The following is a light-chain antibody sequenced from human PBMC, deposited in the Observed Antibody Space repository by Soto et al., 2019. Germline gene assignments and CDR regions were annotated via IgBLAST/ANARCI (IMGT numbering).Light chain of an antibody. CDR1: QSVSSSY. V-gene: IGKV3-20*01. Sequence: EIVLTQSPGTLSLSPGERATLSCRASQSVSSSYLAWYQQKPGQPPRLLIYGASSRPTGIPDRFSGSGSGTDFTLTISRLAPEDFAVYHCQQYGIAPRTFGQGTKVEIK. CDR2: GAS. J-gene: IGKJ1*01. CDR3: QQYGIAPRT.